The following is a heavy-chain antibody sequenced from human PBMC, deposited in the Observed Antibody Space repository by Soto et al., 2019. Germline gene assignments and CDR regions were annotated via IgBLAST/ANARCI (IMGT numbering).Heavy chain of an antibody. D-gene: IGHD3-3*01. CDR1: GGSISSSNW. CDR2: IYHSGST. V-gene: IGHV4-4*02. J-gene: IGHJ6*02. CDR3: ARVTVVRFFEASPSMDV. Sequence: QVQLQESGPGLVKPSGTLSLTCAVSGGSISSSNWWSWVRQPPGEGLAWIGEIYHSGSTNYNPSLKSRVTISVGKSKNQFSLKLSSVTAADTAVYYCARVTVVRFFEASPSMDVWGQGTTVTVSS.